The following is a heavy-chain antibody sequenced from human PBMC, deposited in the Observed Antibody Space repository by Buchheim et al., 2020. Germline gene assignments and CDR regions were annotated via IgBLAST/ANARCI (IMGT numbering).Heavy chain of an antibody. J-gene: IGHJ6*02. V-gene: IGHV4-34*01. CDR2: INHSGST. CDR1: GGSFSGYY. Sequence: QVQLQQWGAGLLKPSETLSLTCAVYGGSFSGYYWSWIRQPPGKGLEWIGEINHSGSTNYNPSLKSRVTISVDTSKNQFSLKLSSVTAADTAVYYCARVLPDYYYGMDVWRQGTT. CDR3: ARVLPDYYYGMDV.